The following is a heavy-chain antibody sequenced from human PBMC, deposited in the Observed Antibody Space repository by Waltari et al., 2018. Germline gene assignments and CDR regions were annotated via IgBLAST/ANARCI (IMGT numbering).Heavy chain of an antibody. Sequence: QVQLVQSGAEVKKPGASVKVSCKASGYTFTSYGISWVRQAPGQGLEWMGWVMAYNGNTNTPQKLTGRVTMTTDEATSTADMELRSLGTDDTAVYYCARGGQQPNSFDYWGQGTLVTVSS. CDR3: ARGGQQPNSFDY. CDR2: VMAYNGNT. D-gene: IGHD6-13*01. J-gene: IGHJ4*02. V-gene: IGHV1-18*01. CDR1: GYTFTSYG.